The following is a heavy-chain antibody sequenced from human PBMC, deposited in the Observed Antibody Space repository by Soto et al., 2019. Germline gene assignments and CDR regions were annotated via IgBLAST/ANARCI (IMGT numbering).Heavy chain of an antibody. CDR2: VSGGSGTT. CDR3: AKWNGYGDH. J-gene: IGHJ4*02. V-gene: IGHV3-23*01. D-gene: IGHD1-1*01. CDR1: GFSFSTYG. Sequence: EVPLLESGGCLVQPGGSLRLSCEVSGFSFSTYGVTWVRQAPGKGLEWVSGVSGGSGTTHYADSVKGRFTITGDTSKNTVYLQMNSLRVEDTAVYYCAKWNGYGDHWGQGTLVTVSS.